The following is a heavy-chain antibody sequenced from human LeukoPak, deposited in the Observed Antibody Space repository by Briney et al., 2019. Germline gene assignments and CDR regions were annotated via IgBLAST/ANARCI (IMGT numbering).Heavy chain of an antibody. Sequence: PSQTLSLTCTVSGGYISSGFYWTWIRQPAGKGLEWIGRIYTSGSTNYNPSLESRVTISVDTSKNQFSLKLSSVTAADTAVYYCARLRSHYYGSGTENWFDPWGQGTLVTVSS. D-gene: IGHD3-10*01. CDR2: IYTSGST. CDR3: ARLRSHYYGSGTENWFDP. V-gene: IGHV4-61*02. J-gene: IGHJ5*02. CDR1: GGYISSGFY.